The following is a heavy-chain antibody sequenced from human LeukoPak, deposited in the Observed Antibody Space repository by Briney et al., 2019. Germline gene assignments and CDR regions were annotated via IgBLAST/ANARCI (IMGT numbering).Heavy chain of an antibody. J-gene: IGHJ6*03. CDR3: ARRKMGATNYYYYYMDV. CDR1: GYSFTSYW. CDR2: IYPGDSDT. Sequence: LGESLKISCKGSGYSFTSYWIGWVRQMPGKGLEWMGIIYPGDSDTRYSPSFQGQVTISADKSISTAYLQWSSLKASDTAMYYGARRKMGATNYYYYYMDVWGKGTTVTVSS. D-gene: IGHD1-26*01. V-gene: IGHV5-51*01.